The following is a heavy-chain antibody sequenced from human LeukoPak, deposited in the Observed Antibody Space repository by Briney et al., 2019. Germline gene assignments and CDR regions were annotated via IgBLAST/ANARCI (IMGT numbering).Heavy chain of an antibody. CDR3: AREEKQQLAQGYYFDY. CDR1: GGSFSGYY. CDR2: INHSGST. V-gene: IGHV4-34*01. D-gene: IGHD6-13*01. J-gene: IGHJ4*02. Sequence: PETLSLTCALYGGSFSGYYWSWIRQPPGNGLEWIGEINHSGSTNYNPSLQSRVTISVDTSKNQFSLKLSSVTAADAAVYYCAREEKQQLAQGYYFDYWGEGTLVTVSS.